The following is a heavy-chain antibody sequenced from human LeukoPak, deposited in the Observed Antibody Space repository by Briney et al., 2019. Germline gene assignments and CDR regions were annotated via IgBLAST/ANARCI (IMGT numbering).Heavy chain of an antibody. D-gene: IGHD1-1*01. CDR2: INYSGST. CDR3: ARRSHTTYWYFDL. J-gene: IGHJ2*01. V-gene: IGHV4-59*01. Sequence: SETLSLTCTVSDGSISNYYWSWIRQPPGKGLECIGNINYSGSTTYNPSLKSRVTISIDTSKNQFSLKLTSVTAADTAVYFCARRSHTTYWYFDLWGRGTLVTVSS. CDR1: DGSISNYY.